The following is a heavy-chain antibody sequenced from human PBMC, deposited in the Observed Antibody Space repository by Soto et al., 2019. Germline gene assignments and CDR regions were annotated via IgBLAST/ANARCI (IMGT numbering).Heavy chain of an antibody. D-gene: IGHD4-17*01. CDR1: RFIFSSCA. CDR3: ATTPVIMYNWFDP. CDR2: IMVTGGNT. V-gene: IGHV3-23*01. Sequence: GGALTLSSEASRFIFSSCAMRWVREARGKGMEWDSAIMVTGGNTYYADTVKGRFTISRDNSKNTLYLQMNSLRAEDTAVYYCATTPVIMYNWFDPWGQGTLVTVSS. J-gene: IGHJ5*02.